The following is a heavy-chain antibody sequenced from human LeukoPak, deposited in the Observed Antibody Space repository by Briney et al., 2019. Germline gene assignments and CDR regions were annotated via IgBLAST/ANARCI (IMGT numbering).Heavy chain of an antibody. CDR3: AAPETYAFDI. CDR2: IRYDGSNK. Sequence: GGSLRLSCAASGFTFSIYGMHWVRQAPGKGLEWVSVIRYDGSNKYYADSVKGRFTISRDNSKNTLYLQMNSLRAEDTAVYYCAAPETYAFDIWGQGTMVTVSS. V-gene: IGHV3-30*02. CDR1: GFTFSIYG. J-gene: IGHJ3*02.